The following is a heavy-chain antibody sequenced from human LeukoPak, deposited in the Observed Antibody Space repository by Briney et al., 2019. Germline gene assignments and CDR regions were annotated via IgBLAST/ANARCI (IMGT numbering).Heavy chain of an antibody. CDR1: GDSISSGSHY. CDR2: IFYSGGT. D-gene: IGHD2-21*01. Sequence: SETLSLTCTVAGDSISSGSHYWGWIRLPPGNGLEWIGSIFYSGGTYYTPSLKSRVTMSLDTSKNQFSLRLTSVTAADTAVYYCARQVAVVEPTDPNWFDSWGQGTLVTVSS. J-gene: IGHJ5*01. V-gene: IGHV4-39*07. CDR3: ARQVAVVEPTDPNWFDS.